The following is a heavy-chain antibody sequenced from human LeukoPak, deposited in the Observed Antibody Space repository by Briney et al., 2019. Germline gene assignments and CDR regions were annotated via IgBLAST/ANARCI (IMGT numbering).Heavy chain of an antibody. CDR2: IYYSGST. CDR1: AGSIWSGDFY. D-gene: IGHD3-16*01. CDR3: ARGSLAMDY. J-gene: IGHJ4*02. V-gene: IGHV4-30-4*01. Sequence: MPSETLSLTCTVYAGSIWSGDFYCIWIHPPPGRGLEWIGYIYYSGSTYYNPSLKSRVIISVDSSKNQFSLKLSSVTAADTAVYYCARGSLAMDYWGQGTLVTVSS.